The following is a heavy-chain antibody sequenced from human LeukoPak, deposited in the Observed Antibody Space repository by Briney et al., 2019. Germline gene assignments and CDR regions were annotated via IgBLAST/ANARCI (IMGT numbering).Heavy chain of an antibody. CDR3: AKDPSGTYCGDD. J-gene: IGHJ4*02. D-gene: IGHD1-26*01. CDR1: GFTFSSFA. V-gene: IGHV3-30*02. CDR2: IRYDGNSK. Sequence: GGSLRLSCAASGFTFSSFAMQWVRQAPGKGLEWVAFIRYDGNSKYYADSVKGRFTVSRDNSKNTLYLQMNSLRDEDTALYYCAKDPSGTYCGDDWGQGSLATVSS.